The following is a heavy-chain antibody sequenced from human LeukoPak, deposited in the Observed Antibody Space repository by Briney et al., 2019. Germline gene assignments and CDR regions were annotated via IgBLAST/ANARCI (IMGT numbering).Heavy chain of an antibody. CDR1: GYTFTDYY. J-gene: IGHJ4*02. V-gene: IGHV1-2*02. CDR2: INPNSGGT. Sequence: ASVKVSCKASGYTFTDYYMHWVRQAPGQGLEWMGWINPNSGGTNYAQKFQGRVTLTTDTSTTTAYMELRTLRSDDTAVYYCARDRDRSGSQNYRGQGTLVTVSS. D-gene: IGHD1-26*01. CDR3: ARDRDRSGSQNY.